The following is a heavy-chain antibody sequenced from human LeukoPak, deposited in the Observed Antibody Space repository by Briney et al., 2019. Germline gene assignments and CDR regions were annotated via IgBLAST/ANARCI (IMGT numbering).Heavy chain of an antibody. CDR3: ARDAGIYDPYFDY. J-gene: IGHJ4*02. CDR2: ISGSGGST. V-gene: IGHV3-23*01. Sequence: GGSLRLSCAASGFTFSNYGMSWVRQAPGKGLEWVSGISGSGGSTYYADSVKGRFTISRDNSKNTLYLQMNSLRAEDTAVYYCARDAGIYDPYFDYWGQGTLVTVSS. D-gene: IGHD5/OR15-5a*01. CDR1: GFTFSNYG.